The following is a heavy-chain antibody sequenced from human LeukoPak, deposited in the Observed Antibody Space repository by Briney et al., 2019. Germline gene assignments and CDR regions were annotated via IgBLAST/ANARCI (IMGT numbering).Heavy chain of an antibody. CDR1: GFTFTSYA. V-gene: IGHV3-23*01. D-gene: IGHD5-24*01. J-gene: IGHJ1*01. Sequence: GGSLRLSCAASGFTFTSYAMSWVRQAPGKGLEWVSGISGSGGTTYYADSVKGRFTISRVNSKNTLYLQMNSLRAEDTAVYYCAKAILGYNKPLQHWGQGTLVTVSS. CDR3: AKAILGYNKPLQH. CDR2: ISGSGGTT.